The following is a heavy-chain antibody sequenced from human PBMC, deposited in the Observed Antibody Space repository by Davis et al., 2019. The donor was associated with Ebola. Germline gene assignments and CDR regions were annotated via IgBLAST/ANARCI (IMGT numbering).Heavy chain of an antibody. CDR2: ISAYNGNT. Sequence: ASVKVSCKASGYTFTSYGISWVRQAPGQGLEWMGWISAYNGNTNYAQKLQGRVTMTTDTSTSTAYMELRSLRSDDTAVYYCARVVAVAAENYYYYGMDVWGQGTTVTVSS. D-gene: IGHD6-19*01. V-gene: IGHV1-18*01. J-gene: IGHJ6*02. CDR3: ARVVAVAAENYYYYGMDV. CDR1: GYTFTSYG.